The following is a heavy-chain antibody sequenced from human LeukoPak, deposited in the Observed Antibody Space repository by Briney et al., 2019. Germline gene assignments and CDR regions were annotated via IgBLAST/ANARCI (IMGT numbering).Heavy chain of an antibody. Sequence: PGGSLRLSCAASGFIFRSYAMTWVRQAPGKGPEWVSVVSCSGDNTYYADSVKGRFTISRDNSKNTLYLQMNSLRAEDTAVYYCAKDLRTYCSGGSCYLNWFDPRGQGTLVTVSS. D-gene: IGHD2-15*01. J-gene: IGHJ5*02. CDR1: GFIFRSYA. CDR3: AKDLRTYCSGGSCYLNWFDP. CDR2: VSCSGDNT. V-gene: IGHV3-23*01.